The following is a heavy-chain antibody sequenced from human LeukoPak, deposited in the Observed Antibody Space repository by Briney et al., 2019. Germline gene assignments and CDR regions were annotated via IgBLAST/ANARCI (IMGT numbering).Heavy chain of an antibody. V-gene: IGHV1-18*01. Sequence: GASVPVSCKASGYTFTRYGISWVRQAAGQGLEGMGWINAYDGNTNYAQKLQGRVTMTPDTYTRTHYMDVRSQRYDDTAVYYCARDAGYDSSGYSIPFDYWGQGTLVTVSS. CDR3: ARDAGYDSSGYSIPFDY. CDR2: INAYDGNT. J-gene: IGHJ4*02. D-gene: IGHD3-22*01. CDR1: GYTFTRYG.